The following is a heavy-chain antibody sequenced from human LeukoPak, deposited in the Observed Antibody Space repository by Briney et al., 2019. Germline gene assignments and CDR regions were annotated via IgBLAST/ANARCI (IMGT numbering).Heavy chain of an antibody. CDR3: AKSMVRGPYGYFDY. V-gene: IGHV3-30*18. CDR2: ISYDGSNK. J-gene: IGHJ4*02. Sequence: GGSLRLSCAASGFTFSSYGMHWVRQAPGKGLEWVAVISYDGSNKYYADSVKGRFTISRDNSKNTLYLQMNSLRAEDTAVYYCAKSMVRGPYGYFDYWGQGTLVTVSS. CDR1: GFTFSSYG. D-gene: IGHD3-10*01.